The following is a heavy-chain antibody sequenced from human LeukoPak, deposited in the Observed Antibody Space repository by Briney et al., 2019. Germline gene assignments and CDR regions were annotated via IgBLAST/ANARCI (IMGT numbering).Heavy chain of an antibody. V-gene: IGHV3-30-3*01. J-gene: IGHJ3*02. Sequence: GGSLRLSCAASGFTFSSYAMHWVRQAPGKGLEWVAVISYDGSNKYYVDSVKGRFTISRDNSKNTLYLQMNSLRAEDTAVYYCARWDLGLLGVAAFDIWGQGTMVTVSS. D-gene: IGHD2-8*02. CDR1: GFTFSSYA. CDR2: ISYDGSNK. CDR3: ARWDLGLLGVAAFDI.